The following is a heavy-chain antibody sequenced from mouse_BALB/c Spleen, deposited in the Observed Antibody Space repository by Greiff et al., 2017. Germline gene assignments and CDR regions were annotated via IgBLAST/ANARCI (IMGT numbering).Heavy chain of an antibody. CDR3: ARHHIRGAMDY. CDR2: ISNGGGST. D-gene: IGHD1-1*01. V-gene: IGHV5-12-2*01. CDR1: GFTFSSYT. Sequence: EVMLVESGGGLVQPGGSLKLSCAASGFTFSSYTMSWVRQTPEKRLEWVAYISNGGGSTYYPDTVKGRFTISRDNAKNTLYLQMSSLKSEDTAIYYCARHHIRGAMDYWGQGTSVTVSS. J-gene: IGHJ4*01.